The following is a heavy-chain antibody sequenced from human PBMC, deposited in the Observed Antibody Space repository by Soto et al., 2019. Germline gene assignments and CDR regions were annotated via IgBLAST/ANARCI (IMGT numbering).Heavy chain of an antibody. CDR3: ARYGDYPYFDS. J-gene: IGHJ4*02. Sequence: QVQLQESGPGLMKPSGILSLTCAVSGGSITSGNWWNWVRQPPGKGLEWIGEIYHSGSTNYNPSLKSRVTISVDKSKSHFSLRLTSVTAADTAVYYCARYGDYPYFDSWGQGTLITVSS. D-gene: IGHD4-17*01. CDR2: IYHSGST. V-gene: IGHV4-4*02. CDR1: GGSITSGNW.